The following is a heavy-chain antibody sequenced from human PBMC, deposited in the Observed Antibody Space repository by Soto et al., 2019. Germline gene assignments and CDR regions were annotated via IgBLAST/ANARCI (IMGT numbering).Heavy chain of an antibody. D-gene: IGHD3-10*01. Sequence: GGSLRLSCAASGFTFSSYWMSWVRQAPGKGLEWVANIKQDGSEKYYVDSVKGRFTISRDKAKNSLYLQMNSLRAEDTAVYYCARVVLEDTLENYYGSGSYGYMDVWGKGTTVTVSS. CDR3: ARVVLEDTLENYYGSGSYGYMDV. CDR2: IKQDGSEK. CDR1: GFTFSSYW. V-gene: IGHV3-7*01. J-gene: IGHJ6*03.